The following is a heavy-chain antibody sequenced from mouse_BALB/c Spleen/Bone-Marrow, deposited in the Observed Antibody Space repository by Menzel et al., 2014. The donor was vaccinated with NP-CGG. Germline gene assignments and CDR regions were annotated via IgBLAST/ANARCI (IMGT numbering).Heavy chain of an antibody. Sequence: EVKLMESGGVLVKPGGSLKLSCAASGFTFSTYAMSWVRQSPEKRLEWVAEISSGGSYTYYPDTVTGRFTISRDNAKNTLYLEMSGLRSEDTAMYYCARDGYGSSDWGQGTLVTVSA. CDR3: ARDGYGSSD. D-gene: IGHD1-1*01. V-gene: IGHV5-9-4*01. CDR2: ISSGGSYT. J-gene: IGHJ3*01. CDR1: GFTFSTYA.